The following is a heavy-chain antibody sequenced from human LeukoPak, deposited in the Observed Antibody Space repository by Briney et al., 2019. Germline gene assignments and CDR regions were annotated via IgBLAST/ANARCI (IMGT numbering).Heavy chain of an antibody. D-gene: IGHD4-17*01. Sequence: SETLSLTCAVYGGSFSGYYWSWIRQPPGKGLEWIGEINHSGSTNYNPSLKSRVTIPVDTSKNQFSLKLSSVTAADTAVYYCARHGLRGFYYWGQGTLVTVSS. V-gene: IGHV4-34*01. CDR3: ARHGLRGFYY. CDR1: GGSFSGYY. J-gene: IGHJ4*02. CDR2: INHSGST.